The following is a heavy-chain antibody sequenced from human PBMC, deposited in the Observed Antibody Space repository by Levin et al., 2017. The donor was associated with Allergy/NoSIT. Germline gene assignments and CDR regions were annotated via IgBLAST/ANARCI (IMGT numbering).Heavy chain of an antibody. D-gene: IGHD2-21*02. J-gene: IGHJ4*02. V-gene: IGHV1-69*04. CDR3: ARDRAVGIMVVTAAIDY. CDR2: ILPILNIA. CDR1: GGTFSSYA. Sequence: SVKVSCKASGGTFSSYAISWVRQAPGQGLEWMGRILPILNIANYAQKFQGRVTITADTSTSTAYMELSSLRSEDTAVYYCARDRAVGIMVVTAAIDYWGQGTLVTVSS.